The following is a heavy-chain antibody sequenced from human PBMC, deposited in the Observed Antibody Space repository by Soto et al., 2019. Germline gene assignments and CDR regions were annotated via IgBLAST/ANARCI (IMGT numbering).Heavy chain of an antibody. CDR1: GYTFTSYY. Sequence: ASVKVSCKASGYTFTSYYMHWVRQAPGQGLEWMGIINPSGGSTSYAQKFQGRVTMTRDTSMSTVYMELSSLRSEDTAVYYCARSVSSSGWYMGSPYDYWGQGTLVTVSS. CDR3: ARSVSSSGWYMGSPYDY. CDR2: INPSGGST. V-gene: IGHV1-46*01. D-gene: IGHD6-19*01. J-gene: IGHJ4*02.